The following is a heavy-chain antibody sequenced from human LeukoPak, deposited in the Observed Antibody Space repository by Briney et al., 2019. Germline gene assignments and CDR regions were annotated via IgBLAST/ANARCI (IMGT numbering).Heavy chain of an antibody. CDR1: GFTFSSYG. Sequence: GGSLRLSCAASGFTFSSYGMHWVRQAPGKGLEWVAVISYDGSNKYYADSVKGRFTISRDNSKNTLYLQMNSLRAEDTAVYYCAKGRDRGSSEFDYWGQGTLVTVSS. V-gene: IGHV3-30*18. J-gene: IGHJ4*02. CDR3: AKGRDRGSSEFDY. CDR2: ISYDGSNK. D-gene: IGHD6-6*01.